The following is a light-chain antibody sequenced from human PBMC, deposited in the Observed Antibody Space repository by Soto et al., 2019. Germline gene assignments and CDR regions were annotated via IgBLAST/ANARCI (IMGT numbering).Light chain of an antibody. CDR2: EVS. J-gene: IGLJ2*01. V-gene: IGLV2-14*01. CDR1: SSDVGAYNF. Sequence: QSALTQPASVSGSPGQSITISCTGTSSDVGAYNFVSWYQHYPGKTPKLIIYEVSHRPSGVSNRFSGSKSDNTASLTIFGLQAEDEADYYCSSYTISNTRIFGGGTKLTVL. CDR3: SSYTISNTRI.